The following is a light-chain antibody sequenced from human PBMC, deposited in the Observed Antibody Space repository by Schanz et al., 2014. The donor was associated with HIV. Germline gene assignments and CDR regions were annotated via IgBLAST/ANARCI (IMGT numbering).Light chain of an antibody. V-gene: IGLV2-14*03. J-gene: IGLJ3*02. CDR3: SSYAGSNTWV. CDR2: DVS. CDR1: SSDIGGYNY. Sequence: QSALTQPASVSGSPGQSITISCTGTSSDIGGYNYVSWYQQHPGKAPKLMIYDVSHRPSGVSNRFSGSKSGNTASLTISGLQAEDEADYYCSSYAGSNTWVFGGGTKLTVL.